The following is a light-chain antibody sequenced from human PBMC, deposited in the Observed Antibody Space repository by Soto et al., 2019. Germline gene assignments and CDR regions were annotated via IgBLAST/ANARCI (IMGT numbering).Light chain of an antibody. V-gene: IGLV2-14*03. CDR1: SSDVGGYDY. CDR3: SSYTTGSTLPFV. Sequence: QSVLTQPASVSGSPGQSVTVSCTGTSSDVGGYDYVSWYQQHPGEAPKLMIYEVTSRPSGVSNRFSGSKSGNTASLTISGLQAEDEADYFCSSYTTGSTLPFVFXGGTKVTVL. J-gene: IGLJ1*01. CDR2: EVT.